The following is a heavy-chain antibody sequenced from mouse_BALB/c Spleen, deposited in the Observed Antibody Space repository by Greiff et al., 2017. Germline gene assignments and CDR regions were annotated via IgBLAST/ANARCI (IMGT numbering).Heavy chain of an antibody. CDR1: GYAFSSYW. CDR3: ARRTTVVDRYYFDY. V-gene: IGHV1-80*01. D-gene: IGHD1-1*01. CDR2: IYPGDGDT. J-gene: IGHJ2*01. Sequence: QVQLKESGAELVRPGSSVKISCKASGYAFSSYWMNWVKQRPGQGLEWIGQIYPGDGDTNYNGKFKGKATLTADKSSSTAYMQLSSLTSEDSAVYFCARRTTVVDRYYFDYWGQGTTLTVSS.